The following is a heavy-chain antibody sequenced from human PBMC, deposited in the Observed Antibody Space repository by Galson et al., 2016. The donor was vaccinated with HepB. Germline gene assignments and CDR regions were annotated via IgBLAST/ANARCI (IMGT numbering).Heavy chain of an antibody. Sequence: CAISGDSVSSHTAAWNRIRQSPSRGLEWLGRTYYRSKWYHDYAVSVKSRILINPDTSKNHFSLQLNSVTPEDTAVYYCARDPGWQYRYSGSYLGWFDPWGQGTLVTVSS. CDR2: TYYRSKWYH. J-gene: IGHJ5*02. CDR1: GDSVSSHTAA. CDR3: ARDPGWQYRYSGSYLGWFDP. V-gene: IGHV6-1*01. D-gene: IGHD1-26*01.